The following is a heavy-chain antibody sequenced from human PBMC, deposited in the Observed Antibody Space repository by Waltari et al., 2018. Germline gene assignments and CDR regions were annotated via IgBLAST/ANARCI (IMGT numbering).Heavy chain of an antibody. V-gene: IGHV7-4-1*02. Sequence: VQLVQSGAEVKKPGATVKISCKASGYTFTSYALNWVRQAPGQGLEWMGWINTNTGNPTYAQGFTGRFVFSLDTSVSTAYLQISSLKAEDTAVYYCARDGAFGGVIPLDYWGQGTLVTVSS. CDR1: GYTFTSYA. D-gene: IGHD3-16*02. CDR3: ARDGAFGGVIPLDY. J-gene: IGHJ4*02. CDR2: INTNTGNP.